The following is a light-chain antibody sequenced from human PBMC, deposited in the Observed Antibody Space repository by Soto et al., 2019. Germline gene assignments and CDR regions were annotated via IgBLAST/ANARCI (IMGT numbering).Light chain of an antibody. CDR2: AAS. J-gene: IGKJ5*01. CDR1: QSISSY. CDR3: RQSYGTPWIS. Sequence: DIQMTQSPSSLSASVGDRVTITCRASQSISSYLNWYQQKPGKAPKLLIYAASSLQSGVPSRFSGSGSGTDFTLTISSLQPEDFATYYCRQSYGTPWISFGQGTRLEIK. V-gene: IGKV1-39*01.